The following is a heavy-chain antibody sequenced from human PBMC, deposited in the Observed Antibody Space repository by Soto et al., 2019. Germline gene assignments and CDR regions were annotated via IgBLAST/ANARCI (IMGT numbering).Heavy chain of an antibody. J-gene: IGHJ4*02. Sequence: GGSLRLSCAASGFTFSSYAMSWVRQAPGKGLEWVSAISGSGGSTYYADSVKGRFTISRDNSKNTLYLQMNSLRAEDTAVYYCANGGLGYSGYDLDGFDYWGQGTLVTVSS. CDR2: ISGSGGST. CDR3: ANGGLGYSGYDLDGFDY. V-gene: IGHV3-23*01. CDR1: GFTFSSYA. D-gene: IGHD5-12*01.